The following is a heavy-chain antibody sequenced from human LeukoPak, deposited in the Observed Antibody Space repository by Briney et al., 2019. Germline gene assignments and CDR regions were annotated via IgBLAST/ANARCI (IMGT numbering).Heavy chain of an antibody. D-gene: IGHD2-15*01. CDR2: IYYSGST. V-gene: IGHV4-59*01. J-gene: IGHJ4*02. CDR1: GGSISSYY. CDR3: ARVGYCSGGSCYSRTNFDY. Sequence: SETLSLTCTVSGGSISSYYWSWIRQPPGKGLEWIGYIYYSGSTNYNPSLKSRVTISVDTSKNQFSLKLSSVTAADTAAYYCARVGYCSGGSCYSRTNFDYRGQGTLVTVSS.